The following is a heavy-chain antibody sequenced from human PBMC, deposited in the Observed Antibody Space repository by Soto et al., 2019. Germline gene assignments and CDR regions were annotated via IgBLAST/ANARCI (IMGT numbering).Heavy chain of an antibody. Sequence: GSLRLSCVASGFIFSDHYMDWVRQAPGNGLEWVGRIRNKASSSTTEYAASVKGRFSISRDDSKNSLFLQMSSLKTEDTAVYYCGGVAVGRAPLQHWSQGTLVTSPQ. D-gene: IGHD1-1*01. CDR2: IRNKASSSTT. CDR3: GGVAVGRAPLQH. J-gene: IGHJ1*01. V-gene: IGHV3-72*01. CDR1: GFIFSDHY.